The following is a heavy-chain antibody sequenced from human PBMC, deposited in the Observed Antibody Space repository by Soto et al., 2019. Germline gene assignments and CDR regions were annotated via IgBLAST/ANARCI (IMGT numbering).Heavy chain of an antibody. D-gene: IGHD6-13*01. CDR1: GGSISSSNFH. CDR3: ARRERAAGTDWWFDP. V-gene: IGHV4-39*01. CDR2: IYYSGST. Sequence: SETLSLTCTVSGGSISSSNFHWGWIRQPPGKGLERIGSIYYSGSTYYSPSLKSRVTISVDTSKNQFSLKLSSVTAADTAVYYCARRERAAGTDWWFDPWGQGTLVT. J-gene: IGHJ5*02.